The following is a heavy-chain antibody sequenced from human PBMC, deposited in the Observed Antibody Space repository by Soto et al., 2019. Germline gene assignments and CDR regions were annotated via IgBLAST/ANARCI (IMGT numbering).Heavy chain of an antibody. D-gene: IGHD2-15*01. Sequence: HPGGSLRLSCAASGFTFRSYAMSWVRQAPGKGLEWVSAISGSGGSTYYADSVKGRFTISRDNSKNTLYLQMNSLRAEDTAVYYRANTVVVVAATSAPHYWGQGTLVTVSS. CDR1: GFTFRSYA. J-gene: IGHJ4*02. V-gene: IGHV3-23*01. CDR2: ISGSGGST. CDR3: ANTVVVVAATSAPHY.